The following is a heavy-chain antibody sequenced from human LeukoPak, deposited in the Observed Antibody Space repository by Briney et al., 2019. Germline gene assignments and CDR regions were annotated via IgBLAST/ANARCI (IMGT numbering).Heavy chain of an antibody. V-gene: IGHV3-48*04. D-gene: IGHD3-10*02. CDR1: GFSFTTYW. J-gene: IGHJ6*04. Sequence: GESLRLSCAASGFSFTTYWMSWVRQAPGKGLEWVSYISSSGSTIYYADSVKGRFTISRDNAKNSLYLQMNSLRAEDTAVYYCAELGITMIGGVWGKGTTVTISS. CDR3: AELGITMIGGV. CDR2: ISSSGSTI.